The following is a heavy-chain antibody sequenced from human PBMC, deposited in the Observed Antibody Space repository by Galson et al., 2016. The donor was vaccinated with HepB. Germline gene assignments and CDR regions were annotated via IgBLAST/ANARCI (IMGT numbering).Heavy chain of an antibody. V-gene: IGHV4-4*02. J-gene: IGHJ4*02. D-gene: IGHD2/OR15-2a*01. Sequence: SETLSLTCAVSGGSISGNNWWSWVRQPPGKRLEWIGEIYHSGSTYYNPSLKSRTTMFVDKSKNHFSLNLLSVTAADTAGYYCARQYWGGPRYYWGQGILVTVSS. CDR1: GGSISGNNW. CDR3: ARQYWGGPRYY. CDR2: IYHSGST.